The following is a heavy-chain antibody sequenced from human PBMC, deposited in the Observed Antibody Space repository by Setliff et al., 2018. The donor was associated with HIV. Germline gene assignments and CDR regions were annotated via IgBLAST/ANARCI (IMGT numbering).Heavy chain of an antibody. Sequence: SETLSLTCAVYNESLSESYWSWIRQPPGKRLEWIGEVNQSGDTKSNPSLKSRVTMSLDTSKNQFSLNLNSVTAADTAVYYCSNWNTTVDADSWGQGTLVTVSS. D-gene: IGHD1-1*01. J-gene: IGHJ4*02. CDR1: NESLSESY. CDR2: VNQSGDT. V-gene: IGHV4-34*01. CDR3: SNWNTTVDADS.